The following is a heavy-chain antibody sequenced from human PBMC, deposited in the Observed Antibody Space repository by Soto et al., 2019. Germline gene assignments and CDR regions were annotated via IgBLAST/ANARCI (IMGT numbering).Heavy chain of an antibody. V-gene: IGHV4-31*03. CDR3: ARDASAAGRSLDY. CDR2: IYYSGST. D-gene: IGHD6-13*01. Sequence: PSETLSLTCTVSGGSISSGGYYWSWIRQHPGKGLEWIGYIYYSGSTYYNPSLKSRVTISVDTSKNQFSLKLSSVTAADTAVYYCARDASAAGRSLDYWGQGTLVTVSS. CDR1: GGSISSGGYY. J-gene: IGHJ4*02.